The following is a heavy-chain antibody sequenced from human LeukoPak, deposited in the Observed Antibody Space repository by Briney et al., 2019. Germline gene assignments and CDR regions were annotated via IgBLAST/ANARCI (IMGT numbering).Heavy chain of an antibody. CDR1: GYTFTSYG. V-gene: IGHV1-18*01. CDR3: AREHIAAARDQYFQH. D-gene: IGHD6-13*01. J-gene: IGHJ1*01. Sequence: ASVKVSCKASGYTFTSYGISWVRQAPGQGLEWMGWISAYNGNTNYARKLQGRVTMTTDTSTSTAYMELRSLRSDDTAVYYCAREHIAAARDQYFQHWGQGTLVTVSS. CDR2: ISAYNGNT.